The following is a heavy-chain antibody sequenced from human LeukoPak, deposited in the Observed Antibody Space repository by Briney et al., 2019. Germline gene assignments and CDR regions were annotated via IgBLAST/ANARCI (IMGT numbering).Heavy chain of an antibody. CDR2: ISGNNGNA. CDR3: ARGRAAGTFWLDY. V-gene: IGHV1-18*01. CDR1: GYTFSSYG. D-gene: IGHD6-13*01. Sequence: APVKVSCKASGYTFSSYGISWVRQAPGQGLEWMGWISGNNGNANYAQKVQGRVTMTTDTSTSTAYMELRSLRSDDTAVYYCARGRAAGTFWLDYWGQGTLVTVSS. J-gene: IGHJ4*02.